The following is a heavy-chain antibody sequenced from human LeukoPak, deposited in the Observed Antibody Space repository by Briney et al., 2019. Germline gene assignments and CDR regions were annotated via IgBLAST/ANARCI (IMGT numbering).Heavy chain of an antibody. J-gene: IGHJ3*02. D-gene: IGHD6-19*01. CDR1: GFTLSSYW. V-gene: IGHV3-74*01. Sequence: GGSLRLSCAASGFTLSSYWMHWVRQAPGKGLVWVSRIKNDGSITDYADSVKGRFTISRDSAKNMLYLQMNNLRAEDTAVYYCARPSSGAYHIWGQGTMVTVSS. CDR2: IKNDGSIT. CDR3: ARPSSGAYHI.